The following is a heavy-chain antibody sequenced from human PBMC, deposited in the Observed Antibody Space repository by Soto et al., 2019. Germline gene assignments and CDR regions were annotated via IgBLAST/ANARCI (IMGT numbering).Heavy chain of an antibody. V-gene: IGHV3-74*01. Sequence: EVQLVESGGSLVQPGGSLRLSCAASGFTFSSHWMHWVRQAPGKGLVWVSRINSDGSSTTYADSVKGRFTFSRDNAKNTLYLQINSLRAEATAIYYCARDEGDGYGGDYWGQGTLVTVSS. J-gene: IGHJ4*02. CDR1: GFTFSSHW. CDR2: INSDGSST. CDR3: ARDEGDGYGGDY. D-gene: IGHD5-18*01.